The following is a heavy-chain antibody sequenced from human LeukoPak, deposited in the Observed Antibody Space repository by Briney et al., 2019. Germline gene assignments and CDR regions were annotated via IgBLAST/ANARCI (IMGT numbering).Heavy chain of an antibody. CDR2: IINSGGST. CDR1: GFTFSSYA. V-gene: IGHV3-23*01. J-gene: IGHJ4*02. Sequence: GGSLRLSCAASGFTFSSYAMSWVRQAPGKRLEWVSGIINSGGSTYYADSVKGRFTISRDNSNNTLYLQMNSLRAEDTAIYYCTKDPSSGSGGSWYGELSVDYWGEGDLGTVSS. D-gene: IGHD2-15*01. CDR3: TKDPSSGSGGSWYGELSVDY.